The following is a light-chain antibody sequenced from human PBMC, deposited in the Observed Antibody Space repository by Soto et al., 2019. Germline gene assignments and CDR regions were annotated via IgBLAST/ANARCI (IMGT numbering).Light chain of an antibody. CDR2: KAS. J-gene: IGKJ1*01. Sequence: DIQMTQSPSFVSASVGDRVTITCRASQDVGGRLAWYQQKLGKAPLLLIQKASILQSGVPSRFSGSGSGTDFILTISSLQPEDFATYYCLQVNTFPRTFGQGTKVEV. CDR3: LQVNTFPRT. V-gene: IGKV1-12*01. CDR1: QDVGGR.